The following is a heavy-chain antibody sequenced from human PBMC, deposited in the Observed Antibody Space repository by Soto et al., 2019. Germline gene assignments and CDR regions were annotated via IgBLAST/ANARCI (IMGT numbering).Heavy chain of an antibody. V-gene: IGHV1-69*12. J-gene: IGHJ6*02. D-gene: IGHD3-3*01. CDR3: ARARTIFGVVIAGPYYYYGMDV. CDR2: IIPIFGTA. CDR1: GGTFSSYA. Sequence: QVQLVQSGAEVKKPGSSVKVSCKASGGTFSSYAISWVRQAPGQGLEWMGGIIPIFGTANYAQKFQGRVTLTADESTSTAYMELSSLRSEDTAVYYCARARTIFGVVIAGPYYYYGMDVWGQGTTVTVSS.